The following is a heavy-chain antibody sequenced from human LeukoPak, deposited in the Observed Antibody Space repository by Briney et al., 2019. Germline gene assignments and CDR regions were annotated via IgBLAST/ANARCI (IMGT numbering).Heavy chain of an antibody. CDR2: VSGSGDTT. D-gene: IGHD2-21*02. CDR1: GFIFRSYS. Sequence: GGSLRLSCAASGFIFRSYSMNWVRQAPGKGLEGVSIVSGSGDTTYYADSVKGRFTISRDNSKNTLYLQMNSLRAEDTAMYYCAKGVLTHCGADCYSEYWGHGTLVTVSS. V-gene: IGHV3-23*01. CDR3: AKGVLTHCGADCYSEY. J-gene: IGHJ4*01.